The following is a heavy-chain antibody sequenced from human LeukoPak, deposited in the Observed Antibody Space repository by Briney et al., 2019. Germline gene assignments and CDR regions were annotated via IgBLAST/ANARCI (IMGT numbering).Heavy chain of an antibody. V-gene: IGHV3-30*18. CDR3: AKDSYDRSGYYYYYFAY. Sequence: GGSLRLSCAASGFTVSTNCMTWVRPARGKGLEWVAFISYDGSNKYYADSVKGRFTISRDNSKNTLYLQMNSLRAGDTAVYYCAKDSYDRSGYYYYYFAYWGQGTQVTVSS. CDR1: GFTVSTNC. J-gene: IGHJ4*02. CDR2: ISYDGSNK. D-gene: IGHD3-22*01.